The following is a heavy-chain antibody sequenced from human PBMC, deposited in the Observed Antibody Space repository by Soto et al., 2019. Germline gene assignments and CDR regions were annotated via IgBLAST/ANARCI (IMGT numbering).Heavy chain of an antibody. D-gene: IGHD2-21*01. J-gene: IGHJ6*02. Sequence: QVQLQESGPGLVKPSQTLSLTCTVSGGSISSGGYYWSWIRQHPGKGLEWIGYIYYSGSTYYNPSLKNRVTISVDTSKNQFSLKLSSVNAADTAVYYCAASCVGCGGFNYYGMDVWGQGTTVTVSS. CDR3: AASCVGCGGFNYYGMDV. V-gene: IGHV4-31*03. CDR1: GGSISSGGYY. CDR2: IYYSGST.